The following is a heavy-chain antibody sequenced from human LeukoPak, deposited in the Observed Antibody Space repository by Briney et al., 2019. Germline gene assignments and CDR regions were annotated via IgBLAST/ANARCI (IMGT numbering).Heavy chain of an antibody. CDR1: GYSFPSYW. Sequence: RGESLKISCKGSGYSFPSYWIGWVRQLPGKGLEWMGIIYPGDSDTRYSPSFQGQVTISADKSISTAYLQWSSLKASDTAMYYCARRGEMAAKAFDYWGQGTLVTVSS. D-gene: IGHD5-24*01. V-gene: IGHV5-51*01. CDR2: IYPGDSDT. CDR3: ARRGEMAAKAFDY. J-gene: IGHJ4*02.